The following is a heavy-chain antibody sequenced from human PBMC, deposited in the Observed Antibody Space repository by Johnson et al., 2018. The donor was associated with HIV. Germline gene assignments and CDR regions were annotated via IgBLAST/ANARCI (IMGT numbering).Heavy chain of an antibody. J-gene: IGHJ3*02. Sequence: QVQLVESGGGVVQPGRSLRLSCAASGFTFSSYGMHWVCQAPGKGLEWVAVIWYDGSNKYYADSVKGRFTISRENAKNSLYLQMNSLRAGDTAVYYCARGNKGYSSGWDAFDIWGQGTMVTVSS. CDR3: ARGNKGYSSGWDAFDI. D-gene: IGHD6-19*01. CDR1: GFTFSSYG. CDR2: IWYDGSNK. V-gene: IGHV3-33*08.